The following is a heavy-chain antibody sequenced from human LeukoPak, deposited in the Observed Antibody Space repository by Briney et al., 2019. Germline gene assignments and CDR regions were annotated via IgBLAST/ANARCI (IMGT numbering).Heavy chain of an antibody. CDR2: FDPEDGET. J-gene: IGHJ4*02. Sequence: ASVKVSCKVSRYSLNELPMHWVRQAPGKGLEWMGRFDPEDGETIYAPKFQGRVTMTKDTSPDTAYMELSSLRSEDTAVYYCASGAVTTNYWGQRILVTVSS. CDR3: ASGAVTTNY. D-gene: IGHD4-17*01. CDR1: RYSLNELP. V-gene: IGHV1-24*01.